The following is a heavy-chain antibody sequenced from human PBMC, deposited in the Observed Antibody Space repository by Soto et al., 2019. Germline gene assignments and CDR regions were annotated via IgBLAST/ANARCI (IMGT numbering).Heavy chain of an antibody. J-gene: IGHJ3*02. Sequence: GGSLRLSCAASGFTFSSYAMSWVRQAPGKGLEWVSAISGSGGSTYYADSVKGRFTISRDNSKNTLYLQMNSLRAEDTAVYYCAKVFGSSGYYPHDAFDIWGQGTMVTVSS. D-gene: IGHD3-22*01. V-gene: IGHV3-23*01. CDR2: ISGSGGST. CDR3: AKVFGSSGYYPHDAFDI. CDR1: GFTFSSYA.